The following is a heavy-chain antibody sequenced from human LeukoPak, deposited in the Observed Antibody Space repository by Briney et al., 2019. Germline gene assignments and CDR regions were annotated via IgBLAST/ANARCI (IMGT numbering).Heavy chain of an antibody. J-gene: IGHJ6*03. D-gene: IGHD2-2*02. CDR3: ARASETVVVPAAIRLYYYYYYMDV. CDR2: ISSSSSTI. CDR1: GFTFSSYS. V-gene: IGHV3-48*04. Sequence: GGSLRLSCAASGFTFSSYSMNWVRQAPGKGLEWVSYISSSSSTIYYADSVKGRFTISRDNAKNSLYLQMNSLRAEDTAVYYCARASETVVVPAAIRLYYYYYYMDVWGKGTTVTVSS.